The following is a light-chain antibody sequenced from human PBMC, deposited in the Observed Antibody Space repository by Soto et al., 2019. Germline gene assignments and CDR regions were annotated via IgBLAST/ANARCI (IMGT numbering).Light chain of an antibody. CDR1: QSVIHPPNNHNY. Sequence: DTVMTQSPDSLAVSLGERATINCKSSQSVIHPPNNHNYLAWYQQRPGQPPKLLISWASDRDYGVPERFSGSGSGTDFTLTISSVQAEDVAVYYCQQFYNTPPYTFGQGTRLEIK. CDR3: QQFYNTPPYT. CDR2: WAS. V-gene: IGKV4-1*01. J-gene: IGKJ2*01.